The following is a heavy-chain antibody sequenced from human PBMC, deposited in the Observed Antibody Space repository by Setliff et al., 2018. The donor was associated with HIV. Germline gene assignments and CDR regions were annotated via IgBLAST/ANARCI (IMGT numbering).Heavy chain of an antibody. CDR3: ARDAGGAGEYFDY. CDR1: GFTFSGFT. D-gene: IGHD7-27*01. Sequence: GGSLRLSCVGSGFTFSGFTMHWVRQAPGKGLEWEAVTSFDGSNKYYADSVKGRFTISRDNSKNTLYLQMNSLRAEDTAVYYCARDAGGAGEYFDYWGQGTLVTVSS. V-gene: IGHV3-30*04. CDR2: TSFDGSNK. J-gene: IGHJ4*02.